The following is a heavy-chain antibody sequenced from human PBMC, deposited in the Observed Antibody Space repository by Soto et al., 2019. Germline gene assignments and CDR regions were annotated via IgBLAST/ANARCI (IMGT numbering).Heavy chain of an antibody. CDR2: IIPIFGTA. CDR3: ARVSSSGWTDDY. J-gene: IGHJ4*02. V-gene: IGHV1-69*13. D-gene: IGHD3-22*01. CDR1: GGTFSIYA. Sequence: ASVKVSCKASGGTFSIYAISWVRRAPGQGLEWMGGIIPIFGTANYAQKFQGRVTITADESTSTAYMELSSLRSEDTAVYYCARVSSSGWTDDYWGQGTLVTVSS.